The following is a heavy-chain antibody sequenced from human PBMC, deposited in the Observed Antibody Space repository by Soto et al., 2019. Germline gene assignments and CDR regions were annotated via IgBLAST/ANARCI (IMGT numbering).Heavy chain of an antibody. D-gene: IGHD1-26*01. CDR1: GYSFSSYG. CDR2: ISGYNGDT. V-gene: IGHV1-18*01. J-gene: IGHJ4*02. CDR3: AREVGAWFDY. Sequence: GASVKVSCKSSGYSFSSYGISWVRQAPGQGLEWMGWISGYNGDTNYAKKIQGRVTMTTDTSTGTTYTDLRSLRSDDTAVYYCAREVGAWFDYWGQGTLVTVSS.